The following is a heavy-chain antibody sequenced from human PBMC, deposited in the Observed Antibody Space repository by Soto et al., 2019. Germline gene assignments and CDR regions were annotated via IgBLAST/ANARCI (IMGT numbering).Heavy chain of an antibody. D-gene: IGHD2-21*02. J-gene: IGHJ4*02. CDR3: ASAYCGGDCYGNDY. CDR2: ISSSGSTI. Sequence: GSLRLSCAASGFTFSDYYMSWIRQAPGKGLEWVSYISSSGSTIYYADSVKGRFTISRVNAKNSLYLQMNSLRAEDTAVYYCASAYCGGDCYGNDYWGQGTLVTVSS. CDR1: GFTFSDYY. V-gene: IGHV3-11*01.